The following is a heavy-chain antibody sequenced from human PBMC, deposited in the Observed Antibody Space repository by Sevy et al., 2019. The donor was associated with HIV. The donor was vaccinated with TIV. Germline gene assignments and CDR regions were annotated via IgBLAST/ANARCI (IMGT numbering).Heavy chain of an antibody. CDR1: GGTLSNYA. V-gene: IGHV1-69*13. J-gene: IGHJ6*01. D-gene: IGHD3-22*01. CDR2: FIPMFRTT. Sequence: SVKVSCKASGGTLSNYAISWVRQAPRQGFDRGGGFIPMFRTTLFAQEFQGRVTITADESRRTAYMELSSLRPDDTAVYYSAMYNFDRSGYSPLFYYGLDVWGQGTTVTVSS. CDR3: AMYNFDRSGYSPLFYYGLDV.